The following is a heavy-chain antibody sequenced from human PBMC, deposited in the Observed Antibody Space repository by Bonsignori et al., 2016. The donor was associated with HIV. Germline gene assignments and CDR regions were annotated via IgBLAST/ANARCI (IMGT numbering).Heavy chain of an antibody. Sequence: WVRQAPGQGLQWMGWISAYNGNTDYAPKFKGRVTMTTDTSTTTAYMELRDLRSDDSAVYYCAREGGYYCSSTSCYKFIEYWGQGSLVTVSS. CDR3: AREGGYYCSSTSCYKFIEY. D-gene: IGHD2-2*02. CDR2: ISAYNGNT. V-gene: IGHV1-18*01. J-gene: IGHJ4*02.